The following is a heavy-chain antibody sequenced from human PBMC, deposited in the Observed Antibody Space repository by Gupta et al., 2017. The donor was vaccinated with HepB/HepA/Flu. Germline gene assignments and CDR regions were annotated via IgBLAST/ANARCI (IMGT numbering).Heavy chain of an antibody. Sequence: QLVESGGGLVKPGGSKRLSCAASGFSETTYAMNWVRQAPGKGLEWVSSIDSSGNYMYYADSVKGRFTISRDSANNSVYLHMNSLRAGDTAVYYCARAGFDSWSNNWFDPWGKGTLVTVSS. CDR3: ARAGFDSWSNNWFDP. J-gene: IGHJ5*02. CDR2: IDSSGNYM. D-gene: IGHD3-3*01. CDR1: GFSETTYA. V-gene: IGHV3-21*01.